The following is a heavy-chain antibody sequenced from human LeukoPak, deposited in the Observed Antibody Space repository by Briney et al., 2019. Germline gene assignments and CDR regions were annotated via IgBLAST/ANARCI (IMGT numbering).Heavy chain of an antibody. J-gene: IGHJ5*02. CDR3: ARDLYASGFYFWFGP. Sequence: PSETLSLTCTVSGGYTGSHYWSWIRQSAGKGLEWIGRISPSGTTHYNPSLGSRVTMSVDTSNNYFSLRLCSVTAADTAVYYCARDLYASGFYFWFGPWGQVILVTVSS. CDR1: GGYTGSHY. V-gene: IGHV4-4*07. D-gene: IGHD2/OR15-2a*01. CDR2: ISPSGTT.